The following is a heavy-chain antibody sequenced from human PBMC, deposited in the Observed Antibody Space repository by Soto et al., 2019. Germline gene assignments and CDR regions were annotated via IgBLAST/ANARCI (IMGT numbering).Heavy chain of an antibody. CDR1: GYTFIDYY. CDR3: ARETDCSGGSCYYYYYGMDV. J-gene: IGHJ6*02. CDR2: INPNSGGT. D-gene: IGHD2-15*01. Sequence: ASVKVSCKASGYTFIDYYMHWVRQAPGQGLEWMGWINPNSGGTNHAQRFQGWVIMTRDTSINTAYMELSRLTSDDTAVYYCARETDCSGGSCYYYYYGMDVWGQGTTVTVS. V-gene: IGHV1-2*04.